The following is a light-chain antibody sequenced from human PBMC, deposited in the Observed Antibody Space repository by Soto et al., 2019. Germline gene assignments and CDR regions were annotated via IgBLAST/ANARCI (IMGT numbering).Light chain of an antibody. CDR1: QSISGY. J-gene: IGKJ1*01. Sequence: DIQMTQSPSTLSASVGDTVTITCRASQSISGYLAWYQQKPGKVPKLLSLESGVPSRFIGSGSGTGFTLTISSLQPDDSVSYYCQQYHSYPWTFGQGTRVEIK. CDR3: QQYHSYPWT. V-gene: IGKV1-5*01.